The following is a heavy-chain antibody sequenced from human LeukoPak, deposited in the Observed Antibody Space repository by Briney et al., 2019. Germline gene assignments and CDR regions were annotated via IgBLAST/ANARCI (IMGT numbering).Heavy chain of an antibody. V-gene: IGHV4-34*01. CDR1: GGPFSGYY. J-gene: IGHJ4*02. CDR3: ARVDTSCSLFDY. Sequence: SETLSLTCAVYGGPFSGYYWSWIRQPPGKGLEWIGEINHSGSTNYNPSLKSRVTISVDTSKNQFSLKLSSVTAADTAVYYCARVDTSCSLFDYWGQGTLVTVSS. D-gene: IGHD2-2*01. CDR2: INHSGST.